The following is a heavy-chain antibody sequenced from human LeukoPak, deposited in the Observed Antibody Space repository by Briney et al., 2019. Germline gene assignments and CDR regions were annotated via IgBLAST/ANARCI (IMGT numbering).Heavy chain of an antibody. Sequence: GGSLRLSCAASGFTFSSYAMSWVRQAPGKGLEWVSAISGSGGSTYYADSVKGRFTISRDNSKNTLYLQMNSLRAENTAVYYCAKCILTGYYKGYMDVWGKGTTVTISS. D-gene: IGHD3-9*01. CDR2: ISGSGGST. CDR1: GFTFSSYA. V-gene: IGHV3-23*01. J-gene: IGHJ6*03. CDR3: AKCILTGYYKGYMDV.